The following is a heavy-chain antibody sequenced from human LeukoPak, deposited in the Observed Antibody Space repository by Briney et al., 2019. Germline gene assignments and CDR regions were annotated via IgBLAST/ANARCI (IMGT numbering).Heavy chain of an antibody. D-gene: IGHD5-18*01. CDR3: ARQGDGGYSFGNFDS. V-gene: IGHV4-39*01. CDR2: IYYSGST. J-gene: IGHJ4*02. Sequence: SETLSLTCTVPGGSISSSSYYWGWIRQPPGNGLEWIGSIYYSGSTYYNPSLKSRATISVDTSKNQFSLKLSSVTAADTAVYYCARQGDGGYSFGNFDSWGQGTLVTVSS. CDR1: GGSISSSSYY.